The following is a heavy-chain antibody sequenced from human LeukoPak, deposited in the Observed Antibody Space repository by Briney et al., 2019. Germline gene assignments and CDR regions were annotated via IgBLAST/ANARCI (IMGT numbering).Heavy chain of an antibody. J-gene: IGHJ5*02. D-gene: IGHD2-2*02. Sequence: ASVKVSCKASGYTFTSYAMHWVRQAPGQRLEWMGWINAGNGNTKYSQKFQGRVTMTRDTSISTAYMELRGLRSEDTAVYYCVRDGEGAAISVNYWFDPWGQGTLVTVSS. CDR2: INAGNGNT. V-gene: IGHV1-3*01. CDR3: VRDGEGAAISVNYWFDP. CDR1: GYTFTSYA.